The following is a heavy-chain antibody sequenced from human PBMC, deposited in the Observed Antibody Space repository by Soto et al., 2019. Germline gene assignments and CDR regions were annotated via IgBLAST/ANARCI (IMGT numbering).Heavy chain of an antibody. CDR3: TTGEERNSNWFGKFAS. J-gene: IGHJ4*02. V-gene: IGHV3-9*03. CDR2: ISWNSGSI. Sequence: EVQLVESGGGLVQPGRSLRLSCAASGFTFDDYAMHWVRQAPGKGLEWVSGISWNSGSIGYADSVKGRFTISRDNAKNSLYLQMNSLRVEDMALYHCTTGEERNSNWFGKFASWGQGTRVTVSS. D-gene: IGHD6-13*01. CDR1: GFTFDDYA.